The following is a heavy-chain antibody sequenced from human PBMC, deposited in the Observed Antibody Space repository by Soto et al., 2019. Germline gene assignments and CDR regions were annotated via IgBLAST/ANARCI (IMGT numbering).Heavy chain of an antibody. J-gene: IGHJ5*01. V-gene: IGHV2-70*01. Sequence: SGPTRVNPTQTLTLTCSFSGFSRSTSGMSVSWIRQPPGKALEGLALIDWDDEKYYSTSLQTRLSIFKDTSKSLVVLTITNMDPVHIATYFCARISASLQKGLDSWGQGTLVTVSS. CDR1: GFSRSTSGMS. CDR2: IDWDDEK. CDR3: ARISASLQKGLDS.